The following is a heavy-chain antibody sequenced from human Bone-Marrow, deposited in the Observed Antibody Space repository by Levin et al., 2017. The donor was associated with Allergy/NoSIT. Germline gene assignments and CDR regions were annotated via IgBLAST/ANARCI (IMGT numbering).Heavy chain of an antibody. V-gene: IGHV3-49*04. CDR1: GFTFGDYA. CDR2: IRSEAYGGTT. Sequence: PGGSLRLSCTASGFTFGDYAMSWVRQAPGKGLEWVGFIRSEAYGGTTEYAASVKGRFTISRDDSKSIAYLQMNSLKTEDTAVYYCTRAVGYDFWSGYYGGWYYFDYWGQGTLVTVSS. D-gene: IGHD3-3*01. CDR3: TRAVGYDFWSGYYGGWYYFDY. J-gene: IGHJ4*02.